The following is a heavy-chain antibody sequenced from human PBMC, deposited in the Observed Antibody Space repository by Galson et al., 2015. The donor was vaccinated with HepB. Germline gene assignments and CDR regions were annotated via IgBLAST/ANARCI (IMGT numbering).Heavy chain of an antibody. CDR3: AKRTVLDSSGYHDYWYSDL. CDR1: GFTFSSYA. V-gene: IGHV3-23*01. D-gene: IGHD3-22*01. CDR2: ISGSGGST. J-gene: IGHJ2*01. Sequence: SLRLSCAASGFTFSSYAMSWVRQAPGKGLEWVSAISGSGGSTYYADSVKGRFTISRDNSKNTLYLQMNSLRAEDTAVYYCAKRTVLDSSGYHDYWYSDLWGRGTLVTVSS.